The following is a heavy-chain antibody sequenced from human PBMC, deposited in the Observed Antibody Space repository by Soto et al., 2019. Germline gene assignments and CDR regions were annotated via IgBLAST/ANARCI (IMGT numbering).Heavy chain of an antibody. CDR2: IYYSGST. V-gene: IGHV4-39*01. CDR1: GGSISSSSYH. CDR3: ARKYDYVWGSYRPALYNWFDP. J-gene: IGHJ5*02. D-gene: IGHD3-16*02. Sequence: SETLSLTCTVSGGSISSSSYHWGWIRQPPGKGLEWIGSIYYSGSTYYNPSLKSRVTISVDTSKNQFSLKLSSVTAADTAVYYCARKYDYVWGSYRPALYNWFDPWGQGTLVTVSS.